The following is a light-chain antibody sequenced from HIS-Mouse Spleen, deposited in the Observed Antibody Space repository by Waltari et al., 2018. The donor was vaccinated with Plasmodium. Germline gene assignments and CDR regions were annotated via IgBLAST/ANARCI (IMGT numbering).Light chain of an antibody. Sequence: EIVMTQSPATLSVSPGERATLSCRASQSISSNLAWYQPKPGQAPRLLIYGASTGATGIRSRCGGSGYGTEFTLAISSLQSEDFAVYYCRQYNNWSFTFGPGTKVDIK. CDR3: RQYNNWSFT. V-gene: IGKV3-15*01. CDR2: GAS. J-gene: IGKJ3*01. CDR1: QSISSN.